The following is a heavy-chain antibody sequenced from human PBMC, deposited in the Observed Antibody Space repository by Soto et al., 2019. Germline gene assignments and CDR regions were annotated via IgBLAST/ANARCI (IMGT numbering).Heavy chain of an antibody. CDR1: GYTFTSYA. D-gene: IGHD2-21*02. J-gene: IGHJ4*02. V-gene: IGHV1-3*01. CDR3: ARSIVVVTALDY. Sequence: QVQLVQSGAAVKKPGASVKVSCKASGYTFTSYAMHWVRQAPGQRLEWMGWINAGNGNTKYSQKFQGRVTITRDTSASTAYRELSSLRSEDTAVYYCARSIVVVTALDYWGQGTLVTVSS. CDR2: INAGNGNT.